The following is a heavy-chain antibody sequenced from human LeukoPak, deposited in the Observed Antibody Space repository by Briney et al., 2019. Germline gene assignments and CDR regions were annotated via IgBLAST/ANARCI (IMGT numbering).Heavy chain of an antibody. J-gene: IGHJ4*02. CDR2: IIPILGIA. D-gene: IGHD3-22*01. Sequence: GASVKVSCKASGGTFSSYAISWVRQAPGQGLEWMGRIIPILGIANYAQKFQGRVTITADKSTSTAYMELSSLRSEDTAVYYCAGPLRYRGDSSGTFDYWGQGTLVTVSS. CDR1: GGTFSSYA. V-gene: IGHV1-69*04. CDR3: AGPLRYRGDSSGTFDY.